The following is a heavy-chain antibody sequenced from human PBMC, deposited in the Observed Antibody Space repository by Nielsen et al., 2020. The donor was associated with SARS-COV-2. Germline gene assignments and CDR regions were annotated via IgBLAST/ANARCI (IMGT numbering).Heavy chain of an antibody. CDR2: ISSSGSTI. V-gene: IGHV3-48*03. Sequence: GGSLRLSCAASGFTFSSYEMNWVRQAPGKGLEWVSYISSSGSTIYYADPVKGRFTISRDNAKNSLYLQMNSLRAEDTAVYYCARVPDYRPLGYWGQGTLVTVSS. CDR1: GFTFSSYE. J-gene: IGHJ4*02. D-gene: IGHD4-11*01. CDR3: ARVPDYRPLGY.